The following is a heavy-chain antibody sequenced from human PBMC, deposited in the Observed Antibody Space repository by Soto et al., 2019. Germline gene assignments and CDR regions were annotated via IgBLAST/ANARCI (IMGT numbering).Heavy chain of an antibody. D-gene: IGHD3-16*02. CDR2: IFPKFGTT. CDR1: GDTDTNYV. CDR3: EAEMTFGKLSVV. V-gene: IGHV1-69*13. Sequence: SVKVSCKASGDTDTNYVISWVRQAPGQGLEWMGGIFPKFGTTYSAQKLQDRLTITADESTSTVYMQLSSLRLDDTAVYYCEAEMTFGKLSVVWGQGTTVTVSS. J-gene: IGHJ6*02.